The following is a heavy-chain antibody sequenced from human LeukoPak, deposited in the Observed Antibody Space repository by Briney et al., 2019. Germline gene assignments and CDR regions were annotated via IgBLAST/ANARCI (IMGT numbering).Heavy chain of an antibody. CDR2: INHSGST. CDR3: ARGVLVVVPAAILDYMDV. CDR1: GGSFRGYY. J-gene: IGHJ6*03. V-gene: IGHV4-34*01. D-gene: IGHD2-2*01. Sequence: SETLSLTCAVYGGSFRGYYWSWIRQPPGKGLEWIGEINHSGSTNYNPSLKSRVTISVDTSKNQFSLKLSSVTAADTAVYYCARGVLVVVPAAILDYMDVWGKGTTVTVSS.